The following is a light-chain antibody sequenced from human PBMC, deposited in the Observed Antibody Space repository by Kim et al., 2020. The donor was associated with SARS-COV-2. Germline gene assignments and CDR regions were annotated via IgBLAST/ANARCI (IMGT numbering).Light chain of an antibody. J-gene: IGLJ3*02. CDR2: NVN. V-gene: IGLV2-18*02. CDR3: CSHTTSATWV. CDR1: SSDVGILAY. Sequence: QSALIQPPSVSGSPGQSVTISCTGASSDVGILAYVSWYQQHPGAVPKPVIHNVNIQSSGVPDRFSGSKSGKTASTTISGLQAEDGADYWCCSHTTSATWVFGGGTQLTVL.